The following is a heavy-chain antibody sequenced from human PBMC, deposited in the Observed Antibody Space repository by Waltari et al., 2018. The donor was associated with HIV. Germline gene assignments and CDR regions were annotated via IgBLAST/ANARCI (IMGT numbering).Heavy chain of an antibody. CDR3: ARAGLGGLIQDFDL. J-gene: IGHJ4*02. Sequence: QVQLIQPQIEMRKPGTSVRLSCQASGFILNDHYIHWVRQDPGQRFEWVVVINASVGSTIPAKRCHARFTLTREHFMGTVHLDLMSLQSEDTAVYFCARAGLGGLIQDFDLWGRGTQLIVSS. V-gene: IGHV1-46*02. CDR2: INASVGST. CDR1: GFILNDHY. D-gene: IGHD1-26*01.